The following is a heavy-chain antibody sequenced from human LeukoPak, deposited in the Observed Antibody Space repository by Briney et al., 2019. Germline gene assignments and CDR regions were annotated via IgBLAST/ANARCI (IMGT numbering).Heavy chain of an antibody. V-gene: IGHV1-18*03. CDR1: GYTFTIYG. J-gene: IGHJ6*03. CDR2: ISAYNGNT. CDR3: ARAVGLRYYYYMDV. D-gene: IGHD4-17*01. Sequence: GASVKVSCKASGYTFTIYGISWVRQAPGQGLEWMGWISAYNGNTNYAQKLQGRVTMTTDTSTSTAYMELSSLRSEDMAVYYCARAVGLRYYYYMDVWGKGTTVTVSS.